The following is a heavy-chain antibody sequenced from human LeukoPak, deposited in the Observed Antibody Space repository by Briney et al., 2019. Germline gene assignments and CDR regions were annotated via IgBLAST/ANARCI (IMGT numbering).Heavy chain of an antibody. CDR2: ISGSGGST. J-gene: IGHJ5*02. Sequence: GXSLRLSCAASGFTFSSYAMSWVRQAPGKGLEWVSAISGSGGSTYYADSVKGRFTISRDNSKNTLYLQMNSLRAEDTAVYYCAKDWGMTTNSYNWFDPWGQGTLVTVSS. D-gene: IGHD4-11*01. CDR3: AKDWGMTTNSYNWFDP. CDR1: GFTFSSYA. V-gene: IGHV3-23*01.